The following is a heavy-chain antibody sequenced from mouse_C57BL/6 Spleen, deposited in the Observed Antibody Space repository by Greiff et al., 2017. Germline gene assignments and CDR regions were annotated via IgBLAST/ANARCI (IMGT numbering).Heavy chain of an antibody. CDR3: ARGYYYGSGAY. J-gene: IGHJ3*01. CDR2: IDPSDCYT. Sequence: QVQLQQPGAELVMPGASVKLSCKASGYTFTSYWMHWVKQRPGQGLEWIGEIDPSDCYTNYNQKFKGKSTLTVDKSSSTAYMQLSSLSSEDSAVYYCARGYYYGSGAYWGQGTLVTVSA. CDR1: GYTFTSYW. V-gene: IGHV1-69*01. D-gene: IGHD1-1*01.